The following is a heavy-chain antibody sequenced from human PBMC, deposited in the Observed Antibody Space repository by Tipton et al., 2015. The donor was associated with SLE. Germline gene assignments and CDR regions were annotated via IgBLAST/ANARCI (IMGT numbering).Heavy chain of an antibody. J-gene: IGHJ4*02. CDR3: ARTEWYQSFDY. D-gene: IGHD2-2*01. CDR2: INHSGST. V-gene: IGHV4-34*01. Sequence: LRLSCAVYGGSFSGYYWSWIRQPPGEGLEWIGEINHSGSTNYNPSLKSRVTMSVDTSNNQFSLRLSSVTAADTAVYYCARTEWYQSFDYWGQGTLVTVSS. CDR1: GGSFSGYY.